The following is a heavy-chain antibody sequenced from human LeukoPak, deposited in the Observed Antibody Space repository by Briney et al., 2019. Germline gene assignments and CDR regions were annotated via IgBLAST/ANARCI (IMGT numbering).Heavy chain of an antibody. CDR2: IRSDGSNK. D-gene: IGHD6-19*01. Sequence: GGSLRLSCAASGFTFSNYGMHWVRQAPGKGLEWVAFIRSDGSNKFYADSVKGRFTFSRGNSKNTLYLQMNGLRAEDTSIYYCAKGSGWYIDYWGQGTLVTVSS. V-gene: IGHV3-30*02. CDR1: GFTFSNYG. J-gene: IGHJ4*02. CDR3: AKGSGWYIDY.